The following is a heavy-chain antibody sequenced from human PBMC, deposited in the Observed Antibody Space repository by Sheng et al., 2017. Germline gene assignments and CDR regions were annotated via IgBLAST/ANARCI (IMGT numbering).Heavy chain of an antibody. CDR3: ARDYYESSTYNFDTFDI. CDR2: ISTYDGRT. V-gene: IGHV1-18*01. J-gene: IGHJ3*02. Sequence: QVQLVQSGAEVKKPGASVEVSCKASGHTFDNYGISWVRQAPGQGLEWMGWISTYDGRTNYAQRVQDRVTVTTDTSTSTVFMELRGLRSDDTAVYYCARDYYESSTYNFDTFDIWG. CDR1: GHTFDNYG. D-gene: IGHD3-22*01.